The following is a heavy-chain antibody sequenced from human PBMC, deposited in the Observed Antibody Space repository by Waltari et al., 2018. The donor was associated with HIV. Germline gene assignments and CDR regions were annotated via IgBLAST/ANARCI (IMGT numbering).Heavy chain of an antibody. CDR1: GGTFSSYT. CDR2: VNPYLGTT. Sequence: QVQLVQSGAEVKKPGSSVKVSCKASGGTFSSYTISWVRQAPGQGLEWMGRVNPYLGTTNCAQKCQGRVTITADKSTSAAYMELSSLRSEDTAVYYCARATTVVTPEGYFDYWGQGTLVTVSS. V-gene: IGHV1-69*08. D-gene: IGHD4-17*01. J-gene: IGHJ4*02. CDR3: ARATTVVTPEGYFDY.